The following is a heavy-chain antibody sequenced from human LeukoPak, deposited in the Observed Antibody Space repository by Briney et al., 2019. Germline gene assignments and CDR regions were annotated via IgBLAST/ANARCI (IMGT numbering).Heavy chain of an antibody. Sequence: SETLSLTCTVSGGSISSYYWSWIRQPPGKGLEWIGYIYYSGSTNYNPSLKSRVTISVDTSKNQFSLKLSSVTAADTAVYYCAREALGLKIFDHWGQGTLVTVSS. CDR1: GGSISSYY. V-gene: IGHV4-59*01. D-gene: IGHD5-12*01. CDR2: IYYSGST. J-gene: IGHJ4*02. CDR3: AREALGLKIFDH.